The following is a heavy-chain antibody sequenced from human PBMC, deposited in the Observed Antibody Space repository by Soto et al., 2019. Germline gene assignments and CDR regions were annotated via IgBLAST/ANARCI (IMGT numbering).Heavy chain of an antibody. Sequence: GXSAKVSCKASAYAFTSYGIRWVRQAPGQGLEWMGWISAYNGNTNYAQKLQGRVTMTTDTSTSTAYMELRSLRSDDTAVYYCAREWELLLDYWGQGTLVTVSS. CDR2: ISAYNGNT. CDR3: AREWELLLDY. CDR1: AYAFTSYG. V-gene: IGHV1-18*04. D-gene: IGHD1-26*01. J-gene: IGHJ4*02.